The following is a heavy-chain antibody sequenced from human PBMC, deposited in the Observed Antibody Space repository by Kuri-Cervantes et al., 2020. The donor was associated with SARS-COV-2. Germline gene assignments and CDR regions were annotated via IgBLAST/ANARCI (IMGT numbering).Heavy chain of an antibody. Sequence: GESLKISCAASGFTFSSYAMHWVRQAPGKGLEWVSAISGSGGSTYYADSVKGRFTISRDNSKNTLYLQMNSLRAEDTAVYYCANTPLVDAFDIWGQGTMGTVSS. CDR3: ANTPLVDAFDI. J-gene: IGHJ3*02. CDR1: GFTFSSYA. CDR2: ISGSGGST. V-gene: IGHV3-23*01. D-gene: IGHD2-8*02.